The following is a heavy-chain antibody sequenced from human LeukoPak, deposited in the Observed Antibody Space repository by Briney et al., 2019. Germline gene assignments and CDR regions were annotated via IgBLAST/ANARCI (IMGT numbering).Heavy chain of an antibody. CDR1: GFTVSNNY. J-gene: IGHJ4*02. CDR3: ARFRITGAIDY. V-gene: IGHV3-66*01. Sequence: GGSLRLSCAVSGFTVSNNYVSWIRQAPGKGLEWVSVIFSGGTTTYGDSVKGRFTISRDNSKNTVDLQMNSLRAEDTAVYYCARFRITGAIDYWGQGTLVTVSS. CDR2: IFSGGTT. D-gene: IGHD1-20*01.